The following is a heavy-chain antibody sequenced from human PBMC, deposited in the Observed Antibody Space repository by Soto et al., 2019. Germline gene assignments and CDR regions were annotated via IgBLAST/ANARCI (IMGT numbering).Heavy chain of an antibody. CDR2: INAGNGNT. V-gene: IGHV1-3*01. CDR3: ARDGGHSGMDV. Sequence: QVQLVQSGAEVKKPGASVKVSCKASGYTFTSYAMHWVRQAPGQRLEWMGWINAGNGNTKYSQKFQGRVTITRDTSASTAYRELSSLRSEDTAVYYCARDGGHSGMDVWGQGTTVTVSS. CDR1: GYTFTSYA. J-gene: IGHJ6*02.